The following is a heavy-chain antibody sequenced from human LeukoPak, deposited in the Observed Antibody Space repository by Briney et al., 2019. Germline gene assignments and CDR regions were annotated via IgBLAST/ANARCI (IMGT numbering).Heavy chain of an antibody. J-gene: IGHJ6*04. CDR3: ARDDHELGYCSGSSCSAASA. D-gene: IGHD2-8*02. V-gene: IGHV3-7*01. Sequence: GGSLRLSCAASGFSLSSYWMSWVRQAPGKGLEWLADIKQDGSKIYYMDSVKGRFTISRDNAKDSLYLQMNSLRVEDTAVYYYARDDHELGYCSGSSCSAASAWGKGTTVTVSS. CDR1: GFSLSSYW. CDR2: IKQDGSKI.